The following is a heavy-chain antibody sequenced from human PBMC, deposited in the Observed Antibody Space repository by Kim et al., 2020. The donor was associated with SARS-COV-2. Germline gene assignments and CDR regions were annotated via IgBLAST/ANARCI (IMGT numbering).Heavy chain of an antibody. CDR3: GRGGENDFWSGYYASAYYYHGMDV. V-gene: IGHV4-59*01. J-gene: IGHJ6*02. CDR2: IYYRGSP. CDR1: GGSISSYC. D-gene: IGHD3-3*01. Sequence: SETLSLTCTVSGGSISSYCWSWIRQLPGKGLEWNGYIYYRGSPNYNPSLKSRVTISVDTSKNQFSLKLSSVTAADTSVYSCGRGGENDFWSGYYASAYYYHGMDVWGQGTPGTVSS.